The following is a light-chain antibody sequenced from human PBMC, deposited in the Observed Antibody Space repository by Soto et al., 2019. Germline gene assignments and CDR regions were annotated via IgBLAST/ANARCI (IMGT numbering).Light chain of an antibody. Sequence: QSALTQPASVSGSPGQSITISCTGSSSDVGGYNYVSWYQQHPGKAPKLMIYEVNNRPSGVSNRFSGSKSGNTASLTISGLQAEDEADYYCSSYRNHNTPKWVFGGGTKLTVL. V-gene: IGLV2-14*01. CDR1: SSDVGGYNY. CDR2: EVN. CDR3: SSYRNHNTPKWV. J-gene: IGLJ3*02.